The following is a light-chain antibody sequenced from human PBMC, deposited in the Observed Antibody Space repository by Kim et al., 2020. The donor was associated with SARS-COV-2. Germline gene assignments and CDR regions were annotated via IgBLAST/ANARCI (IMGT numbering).Light chain of an antibody. CDR1: SLRSYY. Sequence: ALGQTIRIKCQGDSLRSYYASWYQQRPGQAPVLVIYGKNNRPSGIPDRFSGSSSGNTASLTITGAQAEDEADYYCNSRDSSGNYVFATGTKVTVL. CDR3: NSRDSSGNYV. CDR2: GKN. J-gene: IGLJ1*01. V-gene: IGLV3-19*01.